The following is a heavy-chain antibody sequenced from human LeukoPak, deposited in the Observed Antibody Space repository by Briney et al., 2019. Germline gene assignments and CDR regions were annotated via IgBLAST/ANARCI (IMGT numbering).Heavy chain of an antibody. Sequence: SQTLSLTCTVSGGSISSGSYYWSWIRQPAGKGLEWIGRIYTSGSTNYNPSLKSRVTISVDTSKNQFSLKLSSVTAADTAVYYCARVQSEVVVAATRSYYHYGMDVWGQGTTVTVSS. J-gene: IGHJ6*02. D-gene: IGHD2-15*01. CDR3: ARVQSEVVVAATRSYYHYGMDV. V-gene: IGHV4-61*02. CDR2: IYTSGST. CDR1: GGSISSGSYY.